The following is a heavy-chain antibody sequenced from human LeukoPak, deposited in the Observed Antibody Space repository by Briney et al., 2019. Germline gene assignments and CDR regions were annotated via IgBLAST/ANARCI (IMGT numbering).Heavy chain of an antibody. CDR2: ISGSGGST. CDR1: GFTFSCYA. Sequence: GGSLRLSCAASGFTFSCYAMSWVRQAPGKGLEWVSAISGSGGSTYYADSVKGRFTISRDNSKNTLYLQMNSLRAEDTAVYYCAKDGGYSGYDYAFDYWGQGTLVTVSS. CDR3: AKDGGYSGYDYAFDY. J-gene: IGHJ4*02. D-gene: IGHD5-12*01. V-gene: IGHV3-23*01.